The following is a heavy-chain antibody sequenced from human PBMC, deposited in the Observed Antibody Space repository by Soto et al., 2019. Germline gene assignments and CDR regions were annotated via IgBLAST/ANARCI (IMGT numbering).Heavy chain of an antibody. V-gene: IGHV1-18*01. CDR3: VRDHEWYRFLVDF. Sequence: ASVKVSCKTSGYTFTSNGFSWVRQAPGQGLEWMGWISAKNGKTDYSQKFQGRITLTTDTTTSAVYMELRSLRSDDTAVYYCVRDHEWYRFLVDFWGQGILVTVS. CDR2: ISAKNGKT. D-gene: IGHD2-8*01. CDR1: GYTFTSNG. J-gene: IGHJ4*02.